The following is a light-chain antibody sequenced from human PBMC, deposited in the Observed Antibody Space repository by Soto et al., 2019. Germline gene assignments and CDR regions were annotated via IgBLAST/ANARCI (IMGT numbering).Light chain of an antibody. Sequence: EIVLTQSPGTLSLSPGERATLSCRASQSVSSSYLAWYQQKPGQAPRLLIYGASSRATGIPDRFSGSGSGTDFTLTISRLEPEDFAVYDCQQYGSSRWTFGQGTKVEIK. CDR3: QQYGSSRWT. CDR2: GAS. CDR1: QSVSSSY. J-gene: IGKJ1*01. V-gene: IGKV3-20*01.